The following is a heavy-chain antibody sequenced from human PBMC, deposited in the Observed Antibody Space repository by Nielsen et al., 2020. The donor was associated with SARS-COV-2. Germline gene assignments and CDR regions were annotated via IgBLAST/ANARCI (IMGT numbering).Heavy chain of an antibody. V-gene: IGHV3-30-3*01. CDR2: ISYDGSNK. Sequence: GSLLKISCAASGFTFSSYAMHWVRQAPGKGLEWVAVISYDGSNKYYADSVKGRFTISRDNSKNTLYLQMNSLRAEDTAVYYCARDRSGSYAFWFDPWGQGTLVTVSS. D-gene: IGHD1-26*01. CDR3: ARDRSGSYAFWFDP. J-gene: IGHJ5*02. CDR1: GFTFSSYA.